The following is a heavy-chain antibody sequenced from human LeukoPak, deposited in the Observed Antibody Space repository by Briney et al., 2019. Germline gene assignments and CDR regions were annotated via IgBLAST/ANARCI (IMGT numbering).Heavy chain of an antibody. Sequence: SETLSLTCTVSGYSLTSGYYCGWIRQPPGKGLEWIASIFHSGSTFYNPSVKSRVTISVDTSKNQFSLTLRSVTAADTAVYYCARETEKQWQYWGQGTMATVSS. D-gene: IGHD6-19*01. V-gene: IGHV4-38-2*02. J-gene: IGHJ3*01. CDR2: IFHSGST. CDR3: ARETEKQWQY. CDR1: GYSLTSGYY.